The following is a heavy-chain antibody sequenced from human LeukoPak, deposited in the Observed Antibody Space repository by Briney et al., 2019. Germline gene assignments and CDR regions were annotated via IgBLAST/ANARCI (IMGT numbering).Heavy chain of an antibody. CDR2: IYNSGST. Sequence: SETLSLTCAVSGGSISGYYWSWIRQPAGKGLEWIGGIYNSGSTNYNPSLKSRVTISVGTSKNQFSLKLSSVTAADTAVYYCARDHRGGGVTYHYYYYMDVWGKGTTVTVSS. D-gene: IGHD3-16*01. CDR1: GGSISGYY. V-gene: IGHV4-4*07. CDR3: ARDHRGGGVTYHYYYYMDV. J-gene: IGHJ6*03.